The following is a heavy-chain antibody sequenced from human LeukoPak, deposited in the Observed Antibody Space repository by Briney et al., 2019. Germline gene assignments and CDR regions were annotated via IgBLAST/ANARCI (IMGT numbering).Heavy chain of an antibody. CDR1: EFSVGSNY. CDR2: ISGSGGST. Sequence: GGSLRLSCAASEFSVGSNYMTWVRQAPGQGLEWVSAISGSGGSTYYADSVKGRFTISRDNSKNTLYLQMNSLSAGDTAVYYCAKDIPYYYDSNVYYWGQGTLVTVSS. V-gene: IGHV3-23*01. CDR3: AKDIPYYYDSNVYY. J-gene: IGHJ4*02. D-gene: IGHD3-22*01.